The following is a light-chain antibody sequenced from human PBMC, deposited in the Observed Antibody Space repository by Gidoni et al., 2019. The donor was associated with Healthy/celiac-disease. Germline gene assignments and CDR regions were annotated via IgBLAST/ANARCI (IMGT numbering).Light chain of an antibody. Sequence: SSELTQDPAVSVALGQTVRIPCQGDSLRSYYASWYQQKPGQAPVVVIYGKNNRPSGIPDRFSGSSSGNTASLTITGAQAEDEADYYCNSRDSSGNPPYVFGTGTKVTVL. J-gene: IGLJ1*01. V-gene: IGLV3-19*01. CDR2: GKN. CDR3: NSRDSSGNPPYV. CDR1: SLRSYY.